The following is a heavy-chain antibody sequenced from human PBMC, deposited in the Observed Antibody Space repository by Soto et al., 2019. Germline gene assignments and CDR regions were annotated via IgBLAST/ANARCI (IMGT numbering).Heavy chain of an antibody. CDR3: ERDLYSSGYNWLDP. D-gene: IGHD6-19*01. J-gene: IGHJ5*02. CDR1: GFTFSSYG. V-gene: IGHV3-33*01. CDR2: IWYDGSNK. Sequence: GGSLRLSCAASGFTFSSYGMHCVRQAPGKGLEWVAVIWYDGSNKYYADSVKGRFTISRDNSKNTLYLQMNSLRAEDTAVYYCERDLYSSGYNWLDPWGQGTLVTVSS.